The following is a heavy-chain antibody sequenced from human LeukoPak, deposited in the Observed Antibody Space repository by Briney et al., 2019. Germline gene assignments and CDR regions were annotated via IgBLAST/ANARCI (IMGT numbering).Heavy chain of an antibody. D-gene: IGHD6-19*01. CDR3: ARDRGSGWYIY. J-gene: IGHJ4*02. Sequence: ASVKISCKASGYTFASYGISWVRQAPGQGLEWMGWSSAYNGNTNYAQKFQGRVTMTTDTSTSTAYMELRSLRSDDTAVYYCARDRGSGWYIYWGQGTLVTVSS. V-gene: IGHV1-18*01. CDR1: GYTFASYG. CDR2: SSAYNGNT.